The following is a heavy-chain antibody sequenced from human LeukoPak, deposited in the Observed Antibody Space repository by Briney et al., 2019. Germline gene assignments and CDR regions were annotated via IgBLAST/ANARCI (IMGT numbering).Heavy chain of an antibody. D-gene: IGHD5/OR15-5a*01. CDR2: MNPNSGNT. J-gene: IGHJ4*02. Sequence: ASVKVSCKASGYTFTSYDMNWVRQATGQGLEWMGWMNPNSGNTGYAQKFQGRVTMTRNTSISTAYMELSSLRSKDTAVYYCARGLSMILTLPLGYWCQGTLVTVSS. V-gene: IGHV1-8*01. CDR1: GYTFTSYD. CDR3: ARGLSMILTLPLGY.